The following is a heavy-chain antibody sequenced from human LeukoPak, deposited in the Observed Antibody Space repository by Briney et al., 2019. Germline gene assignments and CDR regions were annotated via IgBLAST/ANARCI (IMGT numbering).Heavy chain of an antibody. V-gene: IGHV4-39*07. CDR2: FYYSGST. CDR3: ARDGAYDILTGFRFGFDY. J-gene: IGHJ4*02. CDR1: GGSISSSSYY. D-gene: IGHD3-9*01. Sequence: PSETLSLTCTVSGGSISSSSYYWGWIRQPPGKGLEWIGSFYYSGSTYYNPSLKSRVTMSVDTSKNQFSLKLSSVTAADTAVYYCARDGAYDILTGFRFGFDYWGQGTLVTVSS.